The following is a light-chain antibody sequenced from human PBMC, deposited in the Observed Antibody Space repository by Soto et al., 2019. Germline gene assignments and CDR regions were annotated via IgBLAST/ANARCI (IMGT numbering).Light chain of an antibody. CDR2: EAS. Sequence: EIVMTQSPATLSVSPGERATLSCRASQSVNSHLAWFQQRPGQAPRLLMYEASTRATGVPARFSASGSGTEFTLTISGLQFEDFAVYYCQQYHIWYTFGQGTELEIK. J-gene: IGKJ2*01. V-gene: IGKV3-15*01. CDR1: QSVNSH. CDR3: QQYHIWYT.